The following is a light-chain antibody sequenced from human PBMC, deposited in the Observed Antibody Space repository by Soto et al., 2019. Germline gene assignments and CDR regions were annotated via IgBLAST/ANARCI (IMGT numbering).Light chain of an antibody. CDR2: GAS. V-gene: IGKV3-20*01. Sequence: EIVLTQSPATRSLSPGERATLSCRASQSGSSNYLAWYQQKPGQAPRLLMYGASSRATGIPARFSGSGSGTDFTLTISRVEPGDFGVYYCQQYGSSPYTFGPGTKLEIK. CDR1: QSGSSNY. CDR3: QQYGSSPYT. J-gene: IGKJ2*01.